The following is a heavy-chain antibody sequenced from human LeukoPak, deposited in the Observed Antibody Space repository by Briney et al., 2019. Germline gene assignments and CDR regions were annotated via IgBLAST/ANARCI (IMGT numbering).Heavy chain of an antibody. V-gene: IGHV3-66*01. CDR1: GFAFSTSG. D-gene: IGHD2-8*01. J-gene: IGHJ4*02. Sequence: PGGSLRLSCVASGFAFSTSGMSWFRQAPGRGPEWVSAIFTDDTTYYADSVKGRFTISRDNSKNTLYLQMNSLRAEDTAVYYCARDAPNDAEAFLDYWGQGTLVSVSS. CDR3: ARDAPNDAEAFLDY. CDR2: IFTDDTT.